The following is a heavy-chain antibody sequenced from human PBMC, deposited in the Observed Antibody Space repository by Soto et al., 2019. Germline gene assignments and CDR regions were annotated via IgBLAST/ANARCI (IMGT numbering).Heavy chain of an antibody. J-gene: IGHJ4*02. V-gene: IGHV4-31*03. CDR3: ARVRAKDYGDYSPFDY. Sequence: PSETLSLTCTVSGGSISSGGYYWSWIRQHPGKGLEWIGYIYYSGSTYYNPSLKSRVTISVDTSKNQFSLKLSSVTAADTAVYYCARVRAKDYGDYSPFDYWGQGTLVTVSS. CDR2: IYYSGST. CDR1: GGSISSGGYY. D-gene: IGHD4-17*01.